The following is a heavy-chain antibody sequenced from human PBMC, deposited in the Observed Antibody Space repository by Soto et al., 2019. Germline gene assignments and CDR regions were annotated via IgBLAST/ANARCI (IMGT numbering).Heavy chain of an antibody. D-gene: IGHD6-19*01. CDR3: ASNLGWSSGWYN. CDR2: INPSGGST. Sequence: QVQLVQSGAEVKKPGASVKVSCKASGYTFTSYYMHWVRQAPGQGLEWMGIINPSGGSTSYGEKFQGSVTMSRDTSTSTVYMALSSLRSEDTAVYYCASNLGWSSGWYNWGQGTLVTVSS. V-gene: IGHV1-46*01. J-gene: IGHJ4*02. CDR1: GYTFTSYY.